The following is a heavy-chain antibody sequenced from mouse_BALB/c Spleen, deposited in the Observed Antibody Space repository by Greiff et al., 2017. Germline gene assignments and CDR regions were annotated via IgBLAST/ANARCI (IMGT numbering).Heavy chain of an antibody. CDR3: ARHAGITTVVAPLDY. V-gene: IGHV5-6*02. J-gene: IGHJ2*01. D-gene: IGHD1-1*01. CDR2: ISSGGSYT. Sequence: EVMLVESGGDLVKPGGSLKLSCAASGFTFSSYGMSWVRQTPDKRLEWVATISSGGSYTYYPDSVKGRFTISRDNAKHTLYLQMSSLKSEDTAMYYCARHAGITTVVAPLDYWGQGTTLTVSS. CDR1: GFTFSSYG.